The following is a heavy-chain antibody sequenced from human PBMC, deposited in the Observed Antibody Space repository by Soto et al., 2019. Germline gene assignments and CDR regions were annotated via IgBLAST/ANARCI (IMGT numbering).Heavy chain of an antibody. V-gene: IGHV3-53*01. D-gene: IGHD2-2*01. CDR3: ARGYCSSTSCSWGYYYGMDV. J-gene: IGHJ6*02. Sequence: GGSLRLSCAASGFTVSSNYMSWVRQAPGKGLEWVSVIYSGGSTYYADSVKGRFTISRGNSKNTLYLQMNSLRAEDTAVYYCARGYCSSTSCSWGYYYGMDVWGQGTTVTAP. CDR1: GFTVSSNY. CDR2: IYSGGST.